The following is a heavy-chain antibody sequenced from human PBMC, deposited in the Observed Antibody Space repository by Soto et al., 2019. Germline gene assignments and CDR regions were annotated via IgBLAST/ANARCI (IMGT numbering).Heavy chain of an antibody. CDR1: GGSISSSSYY. CDR3: ARRLNGRPFDY. CDR2: IYYSGST. Sequence: PSETLSLTCTVSGGSISSSSYYWGWIRQPPGKGLEWIGSIYYSGSTYYNPSLKSRVTISVDTSKNQFSLKLSSVTAADTAVYYCARRLNGRPFDYWGQGTLVTVS. D-gene: IGHD2-8*01. V-gene: IGHV4-39*01. J-gene: IGHJ4*02.